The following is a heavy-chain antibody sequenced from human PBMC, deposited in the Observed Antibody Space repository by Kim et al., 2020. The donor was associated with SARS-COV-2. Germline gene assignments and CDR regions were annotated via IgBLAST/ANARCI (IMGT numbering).Heavy chain of an antibody. CDR2: IYYSGST. Sequence: SETLSLTCTVSGGSISSSSYYWGWIRQPPGKGLEWIGSIYYSGSTNYNPSLKSRVTISLATSKNHFSLKLGSVTAADTAVYYCARTYGWGLSWGQGTLVTVPS. CDR1: GGSISSSSYY. J-gene: IGHJ4*02. D-gene: IGHD3-10*01. CDR3: ARTYGWGLS. V-gene: IGHV4-39*07.